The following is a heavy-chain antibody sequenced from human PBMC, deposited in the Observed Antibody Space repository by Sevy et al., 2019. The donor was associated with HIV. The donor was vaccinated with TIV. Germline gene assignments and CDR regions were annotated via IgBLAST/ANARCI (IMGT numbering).Heavy chain of an antibody. CDR2: VSSSSSYI. Sequence: GGSLRLSCAASGFNFRTYNMNLVRQAPGKGLEWVSSVSSSSSYIYYADSVKGRFTISRDNAKTSLYLQMNSLRDEDTAVYYCARDYVLPATIDYYYYGMDVWGLGTTVTVSS. J-gene: IGHJ6*02. CDR1: GFNFRTYN. D-gene: IGHD2-2*01. V-gene: IGHV3-21*01. CDR3: ARDYVLPATIDYYYYGMDV.